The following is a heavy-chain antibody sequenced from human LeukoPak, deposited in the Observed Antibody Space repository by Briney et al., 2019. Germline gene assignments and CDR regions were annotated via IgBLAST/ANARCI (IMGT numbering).Heavy chain of an antibody. D-gene: IGHD3-16*01. CDR3: ARESGSYLWRSWLNP. Sequence: SETLSLTCTVSGYSISSGYYWGWIRQPPGKRLEWIGNIYHSGSTFYNPSLKSRVTISVDTSKNQFSLKLNSVTAADTAVYYCARESGSYLWRSWLNPWGQGTLVTVSS. CDR1: GYSISSGYY. CDR2: IYHSGST. J-gene: IGHJ5*02. V-gene: IGHV4-38-2*02.